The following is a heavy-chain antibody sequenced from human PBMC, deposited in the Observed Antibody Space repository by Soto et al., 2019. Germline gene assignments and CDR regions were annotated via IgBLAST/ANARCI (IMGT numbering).Heavy chain of an antibody. CDR3: AHRILRTVFGLITTTAIYFDF. D-gene: IGHD3-3*01. CDR2: IYWDDDK. J-gene: IGHJ4*02. V-gene: IGHV2-5*02. CDR1: GFSLTTSGVG. Sequence: QITLNESGPTVVKPAENLTLTCTFSGFSLTTSGVGVGWIRQSPGKAPEWLALIYWDDDKRYRASLKSMLTTTKNAYKNQVVLTMASVDPAETATYYCAHRILRTVFGLITTTAIYFDFWGQVTPVVVSS.